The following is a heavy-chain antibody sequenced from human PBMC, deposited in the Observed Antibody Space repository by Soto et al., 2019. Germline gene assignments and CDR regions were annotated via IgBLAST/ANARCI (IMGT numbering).Heavy chain of an antibody. Sequence: SETLSITCAVSGGYISRGGYSWSWIRQPPGKGLEWIGYIYHSGSTYYNPSLKSRVTISVDRSKNQFSLKLSSVTAADTAVYYCARVPDRWGQGTLVTVSS. CDR1: GGYISRGGYS. D-gene: IGHD2-2*01. J-gene: IGHJ5*02. V-gene: IGHV4-30-2*01. CDR3: ARVPDR. CDR2: IYHSGST.